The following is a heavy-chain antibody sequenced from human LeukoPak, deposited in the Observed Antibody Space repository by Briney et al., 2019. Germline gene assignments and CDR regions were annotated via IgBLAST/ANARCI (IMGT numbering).Heavy chain of an antibody. CDR3: ARERGYCFDP. J-gene: IGHJ5*02. CDR1: GDSISSYY. Sequence: SETLSLTCTVSGDSISSYYWSWIRQPAGKGLEWIGRIYTSENTNYNPALKSRVTMSADRSKNQFSLKLSSVTAADTAVYYCARERGYCFDPWGQGMLVTVSS. D-gene: IGHD3-3*01. CDR2: IYTSENT. V-gene: IGHV4-4*07.